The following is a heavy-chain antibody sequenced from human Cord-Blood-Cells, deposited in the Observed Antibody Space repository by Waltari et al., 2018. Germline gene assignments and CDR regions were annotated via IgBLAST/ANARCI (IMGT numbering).Heavy chain of an antibody. CDR2: IIPNFGTA. J-gene: IGHJ4*02. Sequence: QVQLVQSGAEVKKPGSSVKVSCKASGGTFSSYAISWVRQAPGQGLEWMGGIIPNFGTANYAQKFQGRVTITADESTSTAYMELSSLRSEDTAVYYCARLELVPCGGDCYFFDYWGQGTLVTVSS. V-gene: IGHV1-69*01. CDR1: GGTFSSYA. D-gene: IGHD2-21*01. CDR3: ARLELVPCGGDCYFFDY.